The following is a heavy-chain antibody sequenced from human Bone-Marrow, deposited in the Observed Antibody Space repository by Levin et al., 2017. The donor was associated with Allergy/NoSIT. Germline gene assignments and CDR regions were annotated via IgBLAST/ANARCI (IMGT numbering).Heavy chain of an antibody. CDR3: VRDLYRMRMEGARGVFNY. Sequence: ASVKVSCKASGGSFDTYALDWVRQAPGQGLEWVGEIIPVLGQTNYAQIFHGRVTITADESTTTTYMELSSLRSEDTALYYCVRDLYRMRMEGARGVFNYWGQGTPVTVSS. V-gene: IGHV1-69*10. CDR2: IIPVLGQT. CDR1: GGSFDTYA. D-gene: IGHD3-10*01. J-gene: IGHJ4*02.